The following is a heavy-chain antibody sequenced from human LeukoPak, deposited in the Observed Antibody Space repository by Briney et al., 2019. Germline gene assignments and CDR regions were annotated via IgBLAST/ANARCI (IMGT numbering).Heavy chain of an antibody. CDR3: AKDQQGDLDY. V-gene: IGHV1-2*02. J-gene: IGHJ4*02. D-gene: IGHD6-13*01. CDR2: INPSSGGT. Sequence: ASVKVSCKASGYTFTGYYMHWVRQAPGQGLEWMGWINPSSGGTNYAQKFQGRVTMTRDTSISTAYMERSRLRSDDTAVYYCAKDQQGDLDYWGQGTLVTVSS. CDR1: GYTFTGYY.